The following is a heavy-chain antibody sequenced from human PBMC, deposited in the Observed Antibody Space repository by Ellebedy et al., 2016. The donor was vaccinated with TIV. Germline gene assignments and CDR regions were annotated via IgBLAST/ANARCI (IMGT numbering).Heavy chain of an antibody. V-gene: IGHV1-46*01. CDR3: ARDGDYGSGRPYGMDV. J-gene: IGHJ6*02. CDR1: GYTFTSYY. CDR2: INPSGGST. D-gene: IGHD3-10*01. Sequence: ASVKVSCXASGYTFTSYYMHWVRQAPGQGLEWMGIINPSGGSTNYAQKLQGRVTMTTDTSTSTAYMELRSLRSDDTAVYYCARDGDYGSGRPYGMDVWGQGTTVTVSS.